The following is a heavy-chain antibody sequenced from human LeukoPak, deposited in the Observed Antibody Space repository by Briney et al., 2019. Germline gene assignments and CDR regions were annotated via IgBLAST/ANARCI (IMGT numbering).Heavy chain of an antibody. CDR3: ARDRFGDSFAFDI. J-gene: IGHJ3*02. Sequence: SETLSLTCTVSGDSIIGYYWSWIRQPPGKGLEWIGYIYYSGSTNYNPSLKSRVTISVDTSKNQFSLKLSSVTAADTAVYYCARDRFGDSFAFDIWGQGTMVTVSS. V-gene: IGHV4-59*01. D-gene: IGHD3-16*01. CDR2: IYYSGST. CDR1: GDSIIGYY.